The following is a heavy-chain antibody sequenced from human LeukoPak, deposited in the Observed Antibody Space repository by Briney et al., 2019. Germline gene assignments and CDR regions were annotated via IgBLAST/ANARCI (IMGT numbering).Heavy chain of an antibody. D-gene: IGHD4-17*01. J-gene: IGHJ2*01. V-gene: IGHV3-30*03. CDR2: ISYDGSNK. CDR3: AREPRYGDYRWYFDV. Sequence: GGSLRLSCAASGFTFNSYGMHWVRQAPGKGLEWVAVISYDGSNKYYADSVKGRFTISRDNSKNTLYLQMNSRRAEDTAVYYCAREPRYGDYRWYFDVWGRGTLVTVSS. CDR1: GFTFNSYG.